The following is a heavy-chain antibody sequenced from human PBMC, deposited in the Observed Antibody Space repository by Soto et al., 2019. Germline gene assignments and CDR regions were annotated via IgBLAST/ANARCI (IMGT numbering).Heavy chain of an antibody. Sequence: GGSLRLSCAASGFTFSSYGMHWVRQAPGKGLEWVAVISYDGSNKYYADSVKGRFTISRDNSKNTLYLQMNSLRAEDTAVYYCAKDVVRYYDSSGSDYWGQGTLVTVSS. D-gene: IGHD3-22*01. J-gene: IGHJ4*02. CDR2: ISYDGSNK. CDR1: GFTFSSYG. V-gene: IGHV3-30*18. CDR3: AKDVVRYYDSSGSDY.